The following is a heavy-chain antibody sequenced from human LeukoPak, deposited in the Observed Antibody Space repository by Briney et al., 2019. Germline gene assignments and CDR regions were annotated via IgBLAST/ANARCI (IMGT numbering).Heavy chain of an antibody. CDR3: ARAGQSDY. V-gene: IGHV3-11*01. J-gene: IGHJ4*02. CDR2: ISGGSRTI. CDR1: GLTFSDYY. Sequence: GGSLRLSCAASGLTFSDYYMNWIRQAPGKGLEWVSSISGGSRTINYADSVKGRFTTSRDNAKNSLFLQVNSLRAEDTAVYYCARAGQSDYWGQGTLVTVSS.